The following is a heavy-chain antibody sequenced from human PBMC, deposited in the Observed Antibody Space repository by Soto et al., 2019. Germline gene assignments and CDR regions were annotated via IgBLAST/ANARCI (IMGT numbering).Heavy chain of an antibody. Sequence: EVQLVESGGGLIQIGGSLRLSCAASGLSVSLNYMSWVRQAPGKGLEWVSGITGSGRDTYYADSVKGRFTISRDNSKNMVFLQMNSLRAEDTALYYCAKNGLDNSPSAIDSWGPGTLVTVSS. CDR1: GLSVSLNY. CDR2: ITGSGRDT. V-gene: IGHV3-53*01. J-gene: IGHJ4*02. CDR3: AKNGLDNSPSAIDS. D-gene: IGHD2-8*01.